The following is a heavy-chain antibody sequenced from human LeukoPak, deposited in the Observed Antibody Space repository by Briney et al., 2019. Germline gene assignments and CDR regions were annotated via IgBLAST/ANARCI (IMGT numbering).Heavy chain of an antibody. CDR3: AKDMGYTFGHAFDY. D-gene: IGHD5-18*01. Sequence: GGSLRLTCAASGFTFSSYSMHWVRQAPGKGLEWVALTSYDGSNKYYADSVKGRFTISRDNSKNTLYLQMNSLRTEDTAMYYCAKDMGYTFGHAFDYWGQGTLVTVSS. V-gene: IGHV3-30-3*01. CDR2: TSYDGSNK. J-gene: IGHJ4*02. CDR1: GFTFSSYS.